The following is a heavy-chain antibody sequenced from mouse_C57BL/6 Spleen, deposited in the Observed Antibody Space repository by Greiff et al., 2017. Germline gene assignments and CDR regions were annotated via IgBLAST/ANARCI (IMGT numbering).Heavy chain of an antibody. CDR3: ARHQDYGSFYAMDY. V-gene: IGHV1-7*01. CDR1: GYTFTSYW. D-gene: IGHD1-1*01. CDR2: INPSSGYT. J-gene: IGHJ4*01. Sequence: LQESGAELAKPGASVKLSCKASGYTFTSYWMHWVKQRPGQGLEWIGYINPSSGYTKYNQKFKDKAKLTADKSSSTAYMQLSSLTYEDSAVYYGARHQDYGSFYAMDYWGQGTSVTVSS.